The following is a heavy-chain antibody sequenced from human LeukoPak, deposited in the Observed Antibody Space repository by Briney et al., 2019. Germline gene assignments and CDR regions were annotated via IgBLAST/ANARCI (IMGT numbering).Heavy chain of an antibody. CDR3: ARDLYRIVVVPHYFDY. Sequence: GGSLRLSCAASGFTFSSYWMSWVRQAPGEGLEWVANIQQDGSDKYYVDSVKGRFTISRDNAKNSLYLQMNSLRAEDTAVYYCARDLYRIVVVPHYFDYWGQGTLVTVSS. CDR1: GFTFSSYW. CDR2: IQQDGSDK. J-gene: IGHJ4*02. D-gene: IGHD3-22*01. V-gene: IGHV3-7*01.